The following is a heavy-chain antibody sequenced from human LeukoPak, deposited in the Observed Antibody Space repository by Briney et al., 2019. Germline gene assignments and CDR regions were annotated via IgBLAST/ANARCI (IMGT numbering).Heavy chain of an antibody. CDR1: GFTFTCCW. Sequence: PGGSLRLSCAASGFTFTCCWMSWVRQTPGKGLEWVASIKQDGREKFYADSVKGRFTISRDSAQNSLYLQVNSLRAEDTAVYYCARVPGITRYFDSWGQGILVTVSS. V-gene: IGHV3-7*01. J-gene: IGHJ4*02. CDR3: ARVPGITRYFDS. D-gene: IGHD1-20*01. CDR2: IKQDGREK.